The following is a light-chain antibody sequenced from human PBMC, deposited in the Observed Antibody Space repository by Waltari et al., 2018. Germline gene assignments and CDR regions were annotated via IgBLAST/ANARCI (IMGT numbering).Light chain of an antibody. CDR1: SSDVGGYNF. Sequence: QSALTQPPSASGSPGQSVTISCTGTSSDVGGYNFVSWYQHHPGKAPRLIIYEVSWRPSGVPDRFSGSKSGNTASLTVSGLQAEDEADYYCSSYVANNNPVFGGGTKLTVL. J-gene: IGLJ2*01. CDR3: SSYVANNNPV. V-gene: IGLV2-8*01. CDR2: EVS.